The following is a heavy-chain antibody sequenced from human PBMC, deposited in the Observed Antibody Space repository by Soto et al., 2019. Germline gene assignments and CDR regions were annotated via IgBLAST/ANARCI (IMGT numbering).Heavy chain of an antibody. V-gene: IGHV4-39*01. Sequence: SETLSLTCTVSGGSIIGSSYYWGLIRQPPGKGLEWIGSIYYSGSTYYNPSLKSRITISVDTSKNQFSLKLSSVTAADTAVYYCATRIAGEQRPYYYYMDVWGKGTTVTSP. D-gene: IGHD1-20*01. J-gene: IGHJ6*03. CDR2: IYYSGST. CDR3: ATRIAGEQRPYYYYMDV. CDR1: GGSIIGSSYY.